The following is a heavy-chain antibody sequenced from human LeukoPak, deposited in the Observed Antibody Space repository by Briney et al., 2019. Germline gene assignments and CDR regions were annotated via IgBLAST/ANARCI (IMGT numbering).Heavy chain of an antibody. V-gene: IGHV1-69*13. CDR3: ANLRLDDYGNGGY. CDR2: IIPICGTA. D-gene: IGHD4-17*01. J-gene: IGHJ4*02. CDR1: GGTFSIYA. Sequence: AASVTVSCKASGGTFSIYAISWVRQAPGQGIEWMGGIIPICGTANYAQKFQGRVTITADESTSTAYMELSSLRSEDTAVYYCANLRLDDYGNGGYWGQGTLVTVSS.